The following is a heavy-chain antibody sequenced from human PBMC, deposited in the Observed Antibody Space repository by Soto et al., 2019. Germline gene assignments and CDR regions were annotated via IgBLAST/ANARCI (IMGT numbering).Heavy chain of an antibody. Sequence: QVQLQESGPGLVKPSETLSLSCTVSGGSISSYYWSWFRQSPGKRMEWIGYVHHSWGSSYNPSLLSRVAISLHTSKSQFSLKVTSVTATDTTVYYCARQGFGPLHGLVDVWGQGTTVTVSS. CDR2: VHHSWGS. V-gene: IGHV4-59*08. D-gene: IGHD3-10*01. J-gene: IGHJ6*02. CDR1: GGSISSYY. CDR3: ARQGFGPLHGLVDV.